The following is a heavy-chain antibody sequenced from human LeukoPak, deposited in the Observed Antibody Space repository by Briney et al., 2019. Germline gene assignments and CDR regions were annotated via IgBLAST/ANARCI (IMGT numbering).Heavy chain of an antibody. CDR1: GYTFIGYY. D-gene: IGHD2/OR15-2a*01. CDR2: ISPSTGVT. J-gene: IGHJ4*02. CDR3: ASPKYGGEYYFDY. V-gene: IGHV1-2*02. Sequence: ASVKVSCKASGYTFIGYYLHWVRQAPGQGLEWMGWISPSTGVTNYAQIFQGRVTMTRDTSLNTAYLELRTLRSDDTAMYYCASPKYGGEYYFDYWGQGTLVTVSS.